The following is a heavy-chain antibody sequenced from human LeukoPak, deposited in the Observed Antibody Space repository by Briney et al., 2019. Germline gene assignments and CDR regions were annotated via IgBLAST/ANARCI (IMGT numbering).Heavy chain of an antibody. J-gene: IGHJ4*02. CDR1: GFTFSSYG. CDR3: VNLMGDYVDY. V-gene: IGHV3-30*18. CDR2: ISYDGENK. Sequence: PGGSLRLSCAASGFTFSSYGMHWVRQAPGKGLEWVARISYDGENKYYADSVKGRFTISRDNSKNTVSVQMNSLRAEDTAVYYCVNLMGDYVDYWGQGTLVTVSS. D-gene: IGHD2-8*01.